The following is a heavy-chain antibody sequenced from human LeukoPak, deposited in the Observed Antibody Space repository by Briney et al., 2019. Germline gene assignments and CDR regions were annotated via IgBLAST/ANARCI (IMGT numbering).Heavy chain of an antibody. J-gene: IGHJ3*02. V-gene: IGHV3-21*01. CDR2: NSSSSSYI. Sequence: PGGSLRLSCAAAGFTISSYSMNWVRQALGKGLEWVSSNSSSSSYIFYADSMKGRFTISRDNAKNSLYLQMNSLRAEDTAAYYCARVWGVGATLGVFDIWGQGTMVTVSS. D-gene: IGHD1-26*01. CDR1: GFTISSYS. CDR3: ARVWGVGATLGVFDI.